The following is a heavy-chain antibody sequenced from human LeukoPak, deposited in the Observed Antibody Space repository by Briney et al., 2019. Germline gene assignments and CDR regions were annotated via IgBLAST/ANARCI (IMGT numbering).Heavy chain of an antibody. J-gene: IGHJ3*02. V-gene: IGHV1-8*01. D-gene: IGHD6-13*01. CDR3: ARGYSNAFDI. Sequence: ASVKVSCKASGYTFTSYDINWVRQATGQGLEWMGWMNPNSGNTGYAQKLQGRVTMTRNTSIRTAYMELSSLRSEDTAVYYCARGYSNAFDIWGQGTMVTVSS. CDR1: GYTFTSYD. CDR2: MNPNSGNT.